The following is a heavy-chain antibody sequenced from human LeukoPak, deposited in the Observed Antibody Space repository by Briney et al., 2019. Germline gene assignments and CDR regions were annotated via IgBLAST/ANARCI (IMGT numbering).Heavy chain of an antibody. Sequence: SETLSLTCAVYGGSFSGYYWSWIRQPPGKGLEWIGEINHSGSTNYNPSLKSRVTISVDTSKNQFSLKLSSVTAADTAVYYCARRHSYYGSGSYYSYNWFDPWGQGTLVTVSS. CDR2: INHSGST. CDR1: GGSFSGYY. J-gene: IGHJ5*02. V-gene: IGHV4-34*01. CDR3: ARRHSYYGSGSYYSYNWFDP. D-gene: IGHD3-10*01.